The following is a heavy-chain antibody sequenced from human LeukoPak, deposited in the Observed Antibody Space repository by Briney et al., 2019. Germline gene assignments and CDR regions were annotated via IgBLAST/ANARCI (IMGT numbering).Heavy chain of an antibody. V-gene: IGHV4-59*08. CDR1: SGLMDNYY. CDR2: IYYSGAN. J-gene: IGHJ5*02. D-gene: IGHD1-14*01. Sequence: SETLSLMCSVSSGLMDNYYWSGMRRPRGKGLECIGHIYYSGANNYNPSLKSRVTISVDTSENQFSLKLSAVTAADTAVYHCARLHHSTTEWWFDPWGQGTLVTVSS. CDR3: ARLHHSTTEWWFDP.